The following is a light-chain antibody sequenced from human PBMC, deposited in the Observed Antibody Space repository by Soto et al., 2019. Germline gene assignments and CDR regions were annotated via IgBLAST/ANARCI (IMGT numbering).Light chain of an antibody. CDR2: LGS. J-gene: IGKJ4*01. Sequence: DIVMTQSPLSLPVTPGEPASISCRSSQSLLHSNGFKYLDWYLQKPGQSPQLLIYLGSNRASGVPDRVSGSGSGTDFTLKISRVEAEDVGVYYCMQALQIPLTFGGGTKVEIK. CDR3: MQALQIPLT. V-gene: IGKV2-28*01. CDR1: QSLLHSNGFKY.